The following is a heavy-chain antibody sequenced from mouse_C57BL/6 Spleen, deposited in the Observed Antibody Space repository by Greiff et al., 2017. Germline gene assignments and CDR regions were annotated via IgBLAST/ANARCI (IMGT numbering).Heavy chain of an antibody. V-gene: IGHV5-17*01. CDR1: GFTFSDYG. Sequence: EVKLMESGGGLVKPGGSLKLSCAASGFTFSDYGMHWVRQAPEKGLEWVAYISSGSSTIYYADTVKGRFTISRDNAKNTLFLQMTSLRSEDTAMYYCARGNYDYYYFDYWGQGTTLTVSS. D-gene: IGHD2-4*01. CDR3: ARGNYDYYYFDY. CDR2: ISSGSSTI. J-gene: IGHJ2*01.